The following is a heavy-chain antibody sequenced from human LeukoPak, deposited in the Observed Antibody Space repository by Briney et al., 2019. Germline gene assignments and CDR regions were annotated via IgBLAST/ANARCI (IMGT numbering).Heavy chain of an antibody. V-gene: IGHV3-30*02. CDR3: AKDRSQSSGFFDY. D-gene: IGHD1-26*01. J-gene: IGHJ4*02. CDR1: GLTFSSYG. Sequence: GGSLRLSCAASGLTFSSYGMHWVRQAPGKGLEWVAFIRYDGSNKYYADSVKGRFTISRDNSKNTLYLQMNSLRAEDTAVYYCAKDRSQSSGFFDYWGQGTLVTVSS. CDR2: IRYDGSNK.